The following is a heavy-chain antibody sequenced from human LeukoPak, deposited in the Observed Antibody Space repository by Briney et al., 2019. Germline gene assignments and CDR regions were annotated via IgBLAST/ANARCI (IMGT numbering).Heavy chain of an antibody. CDR3: ARDRGRRDDY. Sequence: GGSLRLSCAASGFAFSSYWMTWVRQAPGKGLEWVANINEDGSEKHYVDSVKGRFTVSRDNAENSLYLQMNSLGAEDTAVYYCARDRGRRDDYWGQGTLVTVSS. J-gene: IGHJ4*02. CDR1: GFAFSSYW. CDR2: INEDGSEK. D-gene: IGHD5-12*01. V-gene: IGHV3-7*03.